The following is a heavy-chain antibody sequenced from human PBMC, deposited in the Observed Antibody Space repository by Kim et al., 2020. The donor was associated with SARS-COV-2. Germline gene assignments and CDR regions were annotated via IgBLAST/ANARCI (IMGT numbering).Heavy chain of an antibody. J-gene: IGHJ6*02. CDR1: GGTFSSYA. CDR3: ARDSKSGETYYYDSSGYSQPSGYYYYYGMDV. V-gene: IGHV1-69*13. CDR2: IIPIFGTA. Sequence: SVKVSCKASGGTFSSYAISWVRQAPGQGLEWMGGIIPIFGTANYAQKFQGRVTITADESTSTAYMELSSLRSEDTAVYYCARDSKSGETYYYDSSGYSQPSGYYYYYGMDVWGQGTTVTVSS. D-gene: IGHD3-22*01.